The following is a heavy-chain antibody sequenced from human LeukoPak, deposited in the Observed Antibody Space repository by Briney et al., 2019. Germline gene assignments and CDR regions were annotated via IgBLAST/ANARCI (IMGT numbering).Heavy chain of an antibody. Sequence: PGGSLRLSCAASGFTFSSYGMHWLRQAPGKGLEGVAFIRYDGSNKYYADSVKGRFTISRDNAKNSLYLQMNSLRAEDTAVYYCARVVVTAILRYFDYWGQGTLVTVSS. CDR1: GFTFSSYG. CDR2: IRYDGSNK. CDR3: ARVVVTAILRYFDY. V-gene: IGHV3-30*02. J-gene: IGHJ4*02. D-gene: IGHD2-21*02.